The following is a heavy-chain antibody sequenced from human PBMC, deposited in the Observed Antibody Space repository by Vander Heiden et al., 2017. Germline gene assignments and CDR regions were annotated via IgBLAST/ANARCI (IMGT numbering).Heavy chain of an antibody. CDR2: TSYSGNT. J-gene: IGHJ4*02. CDR3: ARHRGANWGLADY. Sequence: QLQLQESGPGLVNPSETLSLTCSVSGDSLTSSPYYWGWTRQPPGQGLEWIGSTSYSGNTYYKSSLKSRVTISIDTSKNQFSLKLNSVTAADTAVYYCARHRGANWGLADYWGQGTLVTVSS. CDR1: GDSLTSSPYY. D-gene: IGHD7-27*01. V-gene: IGHV4-39*01.